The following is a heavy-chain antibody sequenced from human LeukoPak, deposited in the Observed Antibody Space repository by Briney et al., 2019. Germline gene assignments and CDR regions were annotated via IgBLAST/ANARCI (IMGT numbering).Heavy chain of an antibody. CDR2: IYPGDSDT. D-gene: IGHD3-9*01. CDR1: GYSFTSYW. CDR3: ARQRNYDILTGDYGMDY. V-gene: IGHV5-51*01. Sequence: RGESLKISCKGSGYSFTSYWIGWVRQMPGKGLEWMGIIYPGDSDTRYSPSFQGQVTISADKSISTAYLQWSSLKASDTAMYYCARQRNYDILTGDYGMDYWGQGTLVTVSS. J-gene: IGHJ4*02.